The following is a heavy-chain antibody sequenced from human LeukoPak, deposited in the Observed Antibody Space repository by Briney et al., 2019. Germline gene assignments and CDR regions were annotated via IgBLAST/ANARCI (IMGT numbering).Heavy chain of an antibody. V-gene: IGHV4-4*02. D-gene: IGHD6-25*01. CDR2: VHLDGRT. CDR3: AREGGFYRPLDY. J-gene: IGHJ4*02. CDR1: GGSVSSTNW. Sequence: SETLSLTCGVSGGSVSSTNWWTWIRQPPGKGLEWFGEVHLDGRTNFNPSLKSRLTMSVDLSENHVSLKLTSVTAADTAVYYCAREGGFYRPLDYSGQGTLVTVPS.